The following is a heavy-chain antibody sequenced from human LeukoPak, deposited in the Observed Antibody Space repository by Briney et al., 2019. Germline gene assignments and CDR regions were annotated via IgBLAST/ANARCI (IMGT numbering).Heavy chain of an antibody. CDR3: ARVYRQALDY. D-gene: IGHD3-16*02. CDR1: SGSISNYY. CDR2: IYYSGST. V-gene: IGHV4-59*01. Sequence: SETLSLTCTVSSGSISNYYWSWIRQPPGKGLEWIGYIYYSGSTNYNPSLKSRVTISVDTSKNQFSLKLSSVTAADTAVYYCARVYRQALDYWGQGTLVTVSS. J-gene: IGHJ4*02.